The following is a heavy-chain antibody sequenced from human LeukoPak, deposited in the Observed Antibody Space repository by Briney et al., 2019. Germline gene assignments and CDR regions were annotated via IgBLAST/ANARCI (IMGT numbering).Heavy chain of an antibody. J-gene: IGHJ4*02. Sequence: GGSLRLSCAASGFTFSSYAMSWVRQAPGKGLEWVSAISGSGGSTYYADSVKGRFTISRDNSKNTLYLQMNSLRAEDTAVYYCARPAYYYDSSGYYPHFAYWGQGTLVTVSS. CDR3: ARPAYYYDSSGYYPHFAY. CDR1: GFTFSSYA. V-gene: IGHV3-23*01. D-gene: IGHD3-22*01. CDR2: ISGSGGST.